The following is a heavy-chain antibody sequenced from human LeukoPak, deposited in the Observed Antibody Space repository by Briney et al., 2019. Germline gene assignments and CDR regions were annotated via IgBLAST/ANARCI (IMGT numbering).Heavy chain of an antibody. CDR3: ARERSKRDAFDI. CDR1: GGSISSYY. V-gene: IGHV4-59*12. Sequence: PSETLSLTCTVSGGSISSYYWSWIRQPPGKGLEWIGYNYYSGSTNYNPSLKSRVTISVDTSKNQFSLKLSSVTAADTAVYYCARERSKRDAFDIWGQGTMVTVSS. J-gene: IGHJ3*02. CDR2: NYYSGST.